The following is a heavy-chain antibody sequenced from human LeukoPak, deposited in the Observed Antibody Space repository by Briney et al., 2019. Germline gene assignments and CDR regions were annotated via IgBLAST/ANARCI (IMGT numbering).Heavy chain of an antibody. CDR1: GFTLSSYW. CDR3: VRGNPFGGY. J-gene: IGHJ4*02. V-gene: IGHV3-7*03. D-gene: IGHD2-15*01. CDR2: IKQDGSEI. Sequence: GGSLRLSCAASGFTLSSYWMIWVRQAPGKGLEWVANIKQDGSEISYVDSVKGRFTISRDNAKNSLYLQMNSLRAEDTAVYYCVRGNPFGGYWGQGTLVTVSS.